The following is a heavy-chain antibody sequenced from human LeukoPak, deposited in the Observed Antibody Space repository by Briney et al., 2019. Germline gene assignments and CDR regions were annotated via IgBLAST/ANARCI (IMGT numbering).Heavy chain of an antibody. D-gene: IGHD4-17*01. CDR2: ISYDGSNK. Sequence: PGGSLRLSCAASGFTFSSYAMHWVRQAPGKGLEWVAVISYDGSNKYYADSVKGRFTISRDNSKNTLYLQMNSLRAEDTAVYYSARDYGDYYFDYWGQGTLVTVSS. CDR3: ARDYGDYYFDY. V-gene: IGHV3-30-3*01. CDR1: GFTFSSYA. J-gene: IGHJ4*02.